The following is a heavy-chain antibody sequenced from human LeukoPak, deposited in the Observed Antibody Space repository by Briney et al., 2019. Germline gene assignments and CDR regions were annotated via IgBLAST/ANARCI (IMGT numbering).Heavy chain of an antibody. CDR1: GFKFGDYD. CDR2: ISWNSGVI. D-gene: IGHD3-10*01. V-gene: IGHV3-9*01. J-gene: IGHJ4*02. Sequence: GGSLSLSCAASGFKFGDYDMHWVRQAPGKGLEWVSGISWNSGVIDYADSVKGRFTISRDNDKNSLFLQMNSLRVEDTALYYCAKVRPPGSYYNLAIEYWGQGTLVTVSS. CDR3: AKVRPPGSYYNLAIEY.